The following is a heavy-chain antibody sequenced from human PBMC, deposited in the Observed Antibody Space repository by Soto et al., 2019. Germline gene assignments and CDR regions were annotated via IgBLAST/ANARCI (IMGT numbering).Heavy chain of an antibody. CDR3: ARAGGSPQSSQIYKEYFQH. CDR2: INAGNGNT. D-gene: IGHD3-10*01. CDR1: GYTFTSYA. J-gene: IGHJ1*01. V-gene: IGHV1-3*01. Sequence: QVQLVQSGAEVKKPGASVKVSCKASGYTFTSYAMHWVRQAPGQRLEWMGWINAGNGNTKYSQKFQGRVTITRDTSASTAYMELSSLRSEEPAVYYCARAGGSPQSSQIYKEYFQHWGQGTLVTVSS.